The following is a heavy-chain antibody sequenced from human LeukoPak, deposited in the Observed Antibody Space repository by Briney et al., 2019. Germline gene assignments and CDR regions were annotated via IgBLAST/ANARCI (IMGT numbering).Heavy chain of an antibody. CDR2: IYSGGST. CDR1: GFTVSSNY. D-gene: IGHD6-19*01. Sequence: GGSLRLSCAASGFTVSSNYMSWVRQAPGKGLEWVSVIYSGGSTYYADSVKGRFTISRDNSKNTLYLQMNSLRAEDTAVYYCARDSSGWFRDCYYGMDVWGQGTTVTVSS. CDR3: ARDSSGWFRDCYYGMDV. V-gene: IGHV3-53*01. J-gene: IGHJ6*02.